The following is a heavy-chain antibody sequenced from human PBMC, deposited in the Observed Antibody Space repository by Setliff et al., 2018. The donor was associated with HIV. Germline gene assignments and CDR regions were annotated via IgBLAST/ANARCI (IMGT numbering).Heavy chain of an antibody. J-gene: IGHJ4*02. V-gene: IGHV7-4-1*02. CDR2: INTYSGKP. CDR3: ARQNGDYHGVDK. CDR1: GYRFTSNS. Sequence: GASVKVSCKASGYRFTSNSLNWVRRAPGQGPEWLGLINTYSGKPTYVKGLTGRFVFSLGTSVNTAYLRISSLKTEDTAVYYCARQNGDYHGVDKWGQGTLVTVSS. D-gene: IGHD4-17*01.